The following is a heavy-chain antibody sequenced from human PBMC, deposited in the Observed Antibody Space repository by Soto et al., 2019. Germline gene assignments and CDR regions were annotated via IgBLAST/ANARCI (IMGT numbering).Heavy chain of an antibody. CDR2: INPNSGGT. Sequence: GASVKVSCKAPGYTFTGYYMHWVRQAPGQGLEWMGWINPNSGGTNYAQKFQGGVTMTRDTSISTAYMELSRLRSDDTAVYYCARGWSRSTVTTPHYGMDVWGQGTTVTVSS. CDR3: ARGWSRSTVTTPHYGMDV. J-gene: IGHJ6*02. CDR1: GYTFTGYY. D-gene: IGHD4-17*01. V-gene: IGHV1-2*02.